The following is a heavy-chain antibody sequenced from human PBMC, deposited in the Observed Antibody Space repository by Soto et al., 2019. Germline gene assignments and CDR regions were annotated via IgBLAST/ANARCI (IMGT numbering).Heavy chain of an antibody. J-gene: IGHJ4*02. CDR1: GFTFSSYS. V-gene: IGHV3-21*01. D-gene: IGHD4-17*01. CDR3: ARDDLSDYGFDY. CDR2: ISSSSSYI. Sequence: PGGSLRLSCAASGFTFSSYSMNWVRQAPGKGLEWVSSISSSSSYIYYADSVKGRFTISRDNAKNSLYLQMNSLRAEDTAVYYCARDDLSDYGFDYWGQGTLVTVSS.